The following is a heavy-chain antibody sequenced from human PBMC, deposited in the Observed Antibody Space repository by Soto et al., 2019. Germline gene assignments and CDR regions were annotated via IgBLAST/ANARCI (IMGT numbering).Heavy chain of an antibody. J-gene: IGHJ4*02. CDR2: INGGNGPT. CDR1: GFTFSHYT. Sequence: EVQLLESGGDLVQPGGSLRLSCASSGFTFSHYTMSWVRQLPGKGLEWVSGINGGNGPTYYADSVKGRFTISRDNSQNTLYLQMNSPRVGDTAIYYCVKAKEPDGGWDFDYGGQGTLVTVSS. D-gene: IGHD6-19*01. V-gene: IGHV3-23*01. CDR3: VKAKEPDGGWDFDY.